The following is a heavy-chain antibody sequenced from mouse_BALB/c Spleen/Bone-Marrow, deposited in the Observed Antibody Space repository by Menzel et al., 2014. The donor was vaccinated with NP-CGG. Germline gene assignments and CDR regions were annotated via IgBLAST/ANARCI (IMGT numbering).Heavy chain of an antibody. V-gene: IGHV1-14*01. Sequence: VQLQQSGPELVKPWASVKMSCKASGYTFTSYVMHWVKQKPGQGLEWIGYINPYNDGSKYNEKFKGKATLTSDKSSSTAYMELSSLTSEDSAVYYCARYYYGYYFDYWGQGTTLTVSS. J-gene: IGHJ2*01. CDR3: ARYYYGYYFDY. CDR2: INPYNDGS. D-gene: IGHD1-2*01. CDR1: GYTFTSYV.